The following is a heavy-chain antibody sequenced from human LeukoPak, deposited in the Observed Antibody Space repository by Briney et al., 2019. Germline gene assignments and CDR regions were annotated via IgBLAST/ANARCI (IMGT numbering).Heavy chain of an antibody. CDR2: IRYDGSSK. J-gene: IGHJ4*02. CDR3: AKAYFAGAAYFDY. D-gene: IGHD1-26*01. Sequence: PGGPMRLSCAESGFTLSNYGIHWVRQAPGKGLEWVAFIRYDGSSKFYADSVKGRLTISRDNSRNTLYLQLNSLRAEDTAVYFCAKAYFAGAAYFDYWGQGTLVTVSS. CDR1: GFTLSNYG. V-gene: IGHV3-30*02.